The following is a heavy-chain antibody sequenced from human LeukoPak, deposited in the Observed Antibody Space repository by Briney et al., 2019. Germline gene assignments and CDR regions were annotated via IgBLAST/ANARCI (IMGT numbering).Heavy chain of an antibody. CDR2: INPSGGST. CDR3: ARAFYDFWSGYEGGY. Sequence: GASVKVSCKASGYTFTSYYMHWVRQAPGQGLEWMGIINPSGGSTSYAQKFQGRVTMTRDTSTSTAYMELSSLRSEDTAVYYCARAFYDFWSGYEGGYWGQGTLVTVSS. J-gene: IGHJ4*02. D-gene: IGHD3-3*01. CDR1: GYTFTSYY. V-gene: IGHV1-46*01.